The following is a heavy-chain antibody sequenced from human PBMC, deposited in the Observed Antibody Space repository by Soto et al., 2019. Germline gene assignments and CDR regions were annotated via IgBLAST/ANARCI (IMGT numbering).Heavy chain of an antibody. J-gene: IGHJ2*01. Sequence: GSLRLSCAASGFTFSGSAMHWVRQASGKGLEWVGRIRSKANSYATAYAASVKGRFTISRDDSKNTAYLQMNSLKTEDTAVYYCTRGGYSYGSRSLNWYFDLWGRGTLVTVSS. CDR3: TRGGYSYGSRSLNWYFDL. D-gene: IGHD5-18*01. CDR1: GFTFSGSA. CDR2: IRSKANSYAT. V-gene: IGHV3-73*01.